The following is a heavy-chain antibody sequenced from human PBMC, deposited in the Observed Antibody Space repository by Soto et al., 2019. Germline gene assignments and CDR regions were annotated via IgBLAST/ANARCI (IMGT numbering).Heavy chain of an antibody. CDR1: GFTVSNNY. V-gene: IGHV3-53*01. CDR3: GTRPGGGGY. J-gene: IGHJ4*02. CDR2: IYSGGYT. Sequence: EVQLVESGGGLIQPGGSLRLSCAVSGFTVSNNYMSWVRQAPGKGLEGVSVIYSGGYTAYGDSVKGRFTISRDNSKNTSALKMKTGSPDDPAVYYCGTRPGGGGYWGQGTLVTVSS. D-gene: IGHD3-10*01.